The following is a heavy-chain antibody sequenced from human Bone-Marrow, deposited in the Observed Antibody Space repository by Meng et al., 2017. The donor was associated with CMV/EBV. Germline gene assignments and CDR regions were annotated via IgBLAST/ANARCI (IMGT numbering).Heavy chain of an antibody. CDR1: GFTFSDDA. Sequence: YGFTFSDDAMRWLREGAGRGLEWVAVVSYNGGIKYSADSVQGRFTISRDNAKNTLYLQINSLRGEDTAMYYCARPCCRLPTNNWFDPWGQGTLVTVSS. D-gene: IGHD2-15*01. CDR2: VSYNGGIK. J-gene: IGHJ5*02. CDR3: ARPCCRLPTNNWFDP. V-gene: IGHV3-30-3*01.